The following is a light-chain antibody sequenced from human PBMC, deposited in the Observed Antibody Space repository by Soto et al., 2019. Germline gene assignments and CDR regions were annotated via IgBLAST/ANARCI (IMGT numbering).Light chain of an antibody. V-gene: IGKV3-20*01. Sequence: IVLTQSPATLSLSPGERATLSCRASQSVGSYFAWYQQKPGQTPRLLIYDISYRATGIPARFSGSGSGTDFALTISGLEPEDFAVYYCQQYGSSPQTFGQGTKVDIK. CDR1: QSVGSY. CDR3: QQYGSSPQT. CDR2: DIS. J-gene: IGKJ1*01.